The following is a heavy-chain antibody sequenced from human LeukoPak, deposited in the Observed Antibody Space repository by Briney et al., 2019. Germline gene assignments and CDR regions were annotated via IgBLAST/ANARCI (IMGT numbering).Heavy chain of an antibody. CDR3: ARGVNWGGAGVDY. Sequence: QPGGSLRLSCAASGFTFDDYAMHWVRQAPGKGLVWVSHINGDGSRTTYADSVKGRFTISRDNAKNTLHLQMNSLRVEDTSMYYCARGVNWGGAGVDYWGQGTLVTVSS. CDR2: INGDGSRT. J-gene: IGHJ4*02. D-gene: IGHD3-10*01. CDR1: GFTFDDYA. V-gene: IGHV3-74*01.